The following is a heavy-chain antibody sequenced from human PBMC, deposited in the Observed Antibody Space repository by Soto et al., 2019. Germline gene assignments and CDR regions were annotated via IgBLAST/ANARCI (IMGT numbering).Heavy chain of an antibody. Sequence: SETLSLTCTVAGDSVSSGTYYWSWIRQPPGKGLEWIGNTHYSGSTNYNPSLKSRVTMSVDTSKNQFSLKLTFVTAADTAMFYCARSSFYYDTSGYAVAWFDPWGQGTPVTVSS. J-gene: IGHJ5*02. D-gene: IGHD3-22*01. CDR3: ARSSFYYDTSGYAVAWFDP. CDR1: GDSVSSGTYY. V-gene: IGHV4-61*01. CDR2: THYSGST.